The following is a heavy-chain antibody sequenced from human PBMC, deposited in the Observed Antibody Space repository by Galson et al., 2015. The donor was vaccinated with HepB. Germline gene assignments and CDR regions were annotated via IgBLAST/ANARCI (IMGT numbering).Heavy chain of an antibody. V-gene: IGHV3-9*01. CDR3: AKDLGASRVDTAMVLDY. J-gene: IGHJ4*02. CDR1: GFTFDDYA. D-gene: IGHD5-18*01. Sequence: SLRLSCAASGFTFDDYAMHWVRQAPGKGLEWVSGISWNSGSIGYADSVKGRFTISRDNAKNSLYLQMNSLRAEDTALYYCAKDLGASRVDTAMVLDYWGQGTLVTVSS. CDR2: ISWNSGSI.